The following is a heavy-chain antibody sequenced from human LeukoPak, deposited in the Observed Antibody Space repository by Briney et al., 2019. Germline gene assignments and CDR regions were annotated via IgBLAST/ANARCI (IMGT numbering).Heavy chain of an antibody. Sequence: GGSLRLSCAASGFTFSSYEMNWVRQAPGKGLEWVSYISSSGSTIYYADSVKGRFTISRDNAKNSLYLQMNSLRAEDTAVYYCARDYGDYYYYYMDVWGKGTTVTVS. D-gene: IGHD4-17*01. CDR3: ARDYGDYYYYYMDV. J-gene: IGHJ6*03. CDR2: ISSSGSTI. CDR1: GFTFSSYE. V-gene: IGHV3-48*03.